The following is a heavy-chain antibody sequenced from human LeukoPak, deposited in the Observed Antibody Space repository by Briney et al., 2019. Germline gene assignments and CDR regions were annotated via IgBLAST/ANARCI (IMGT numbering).Heavy chain of an antibody. Sequence: GASLRLTCAASGFTFSSYAMSWVRQAPGKGLEWVSAISGSGGSTYYADSVKGRFTISRDNSKNTLYLQMNSLRAEDTAVYYCAKDLRVLGFDYWGQGTLVTVSS. J-gene: IGHJ4*02. CDR3: AKDLRVLGFDY. CDR1: GFTFSSYA. D-gene: IGHD3-16*01. CDR2: ISGSGGST. V-gene: IGHV3-23*01.